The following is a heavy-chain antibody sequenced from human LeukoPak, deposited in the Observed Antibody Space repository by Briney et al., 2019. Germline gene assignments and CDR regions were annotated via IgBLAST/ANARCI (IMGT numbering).Heavy chain of an antibody. CDR3: ARDMGAVAGGC. CDR2: INPDSGGT. Sequence: AASVKVSCKASGYTFTGYYMHWVRQAPGQGLEWMGWINPDSGGTNYAQKFQGRVTMTRDTSISTAYMELSRLRSDDTAVYYCARDMGAVAGGCWGQGTLVTVSS. V-gene: IGHV1-2*02. J-gene: IGHJ4*02. D-gene: IGHD6-19*01. CDR1: GYTFTGYY.